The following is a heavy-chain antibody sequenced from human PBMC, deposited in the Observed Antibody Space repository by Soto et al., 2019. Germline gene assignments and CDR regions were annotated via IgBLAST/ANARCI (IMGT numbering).Heavy chain of an antibody. CDR3: ARGYSSSNQGWFDP. CDR1: GGSISSGGYS. V-gene: IGHV4-30-2*01. Sequence: QLQLQESGSGLVKPSQTLSLTCAVSGGSISSGGYSWSWIRQPPGKGLEWIGYIYHSGSTYYNPSFKSRVTISVDRSKNQFSLKLSSVSAADKAVYYCARGYSSSNQGWFDPCGQGTLVTVSS. CDR2: IYHSGST. J-gene: IGHJ5*02. D-gene: IGHD6-13*01.